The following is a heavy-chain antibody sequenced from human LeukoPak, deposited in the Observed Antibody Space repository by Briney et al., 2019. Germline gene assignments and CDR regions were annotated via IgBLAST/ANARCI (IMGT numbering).Heavy chain of an antibody. Sequence: GGSLRLSCAASGFXFDDYGMSWVRQAPGKGLEWVSGINWNGGSTGYADSVKGRFTISRDNAKNSLYLQMNSLRAEDTALYYCARDWEGASGMDVWGQGTTVTVSS. D-gene: IGHD1-26*01. V-gene: IGHV3-20*04. CDR2: INWNGGST. CDR1: GFXFDDYG. J-gene: IGHJ6*02. CDR3: ARDWEGASGMDV.